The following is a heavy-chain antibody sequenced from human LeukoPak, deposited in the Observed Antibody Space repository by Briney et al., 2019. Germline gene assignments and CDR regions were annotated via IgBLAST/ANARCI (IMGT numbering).Heavy chain of an antibody. D-gene: IGHD4-17*01. V-gene: IGHV1-69*13. J-gene: IGHJ6*03. CDR1: GYTFTGYY. CDR3: ASGLTTVNYYYYYMDV. CDR2: IIPIFGTA. Sequence: SVKVSCKASGYTFTGYYMHWVRQAPGQGLEWMGGIIPIFGTANYAQKFQGRVTITADESTSTAYMELSSLRSEDTAVYYCASGLTTVNYYYYYMDVWGKGTTVTISS.